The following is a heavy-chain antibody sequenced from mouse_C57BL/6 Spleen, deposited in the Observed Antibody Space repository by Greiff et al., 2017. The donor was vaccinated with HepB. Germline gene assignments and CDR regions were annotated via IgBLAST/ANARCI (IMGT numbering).Heavy chain of an antibody. V-gene: IGHV1-18*01. J-gene: IGHJ4*01. CDR3: ARAAQAYYYAMDY. CDR2: INPNNGGT. D-gene: IGHD3-2*02. Sequence: EVQLQQSGPELVKPGASVKIPCKASGYTFTDYNMDWVKQSHGKSLEWIGDINPNNGGTIYNQKFKGKATLTVDKSSSTAYMELRSLPSEDTAVYYCARAAQAYYYAMDYWGQGTSVTVSS. CDR1: GYTFTDYN.